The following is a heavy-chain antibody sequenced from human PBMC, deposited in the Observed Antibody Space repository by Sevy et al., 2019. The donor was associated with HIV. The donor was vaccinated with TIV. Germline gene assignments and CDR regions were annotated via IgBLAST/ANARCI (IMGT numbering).Heavy chain of an antibody. V-gene: IGHV4-61*02. CDR1: GGSISTVDYY. CDR3: VKEHFDWLLPSYYFDL. J-gene: IGHJ2*01. D-gene: IGHD3-9*01. CDR2: ISASGTT. Sequence: LRLSCTISGGSISTVDYYCTWIRQPAGKGLEWIGRISASGTTTHNPSLESRVTWSVDTSQNQFSLKLTSVTAADTAMYYCVKEHFDWLLPSYYFDLWGRGTLVTVSS.